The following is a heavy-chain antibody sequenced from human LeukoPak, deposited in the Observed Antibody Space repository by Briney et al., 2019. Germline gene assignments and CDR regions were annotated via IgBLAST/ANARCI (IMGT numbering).Heavy chain of an antibody. V-gene: IGHV1-18*01. D-gene: IGHD2-2*02. J-gene: IGHJ5*02. CDR3: ARDGCSSTSCYIEGYRFDP. CDR1: GYTFTSYG. Sequence: GASVKVSCKASGYTFTSYGISWVRQAPGQGLEWMGWISAYNGNTNYAQKLQGRVTMTTDTSTSTAYMELRSLRSDDTAVYYCARDGCSSTSCYIEGYRFDPWGQGTLVTVSS. CDR2: ISAYNGNT.